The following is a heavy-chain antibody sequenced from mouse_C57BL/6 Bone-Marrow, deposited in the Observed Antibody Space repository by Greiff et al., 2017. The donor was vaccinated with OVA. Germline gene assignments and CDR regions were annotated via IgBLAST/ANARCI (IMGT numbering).Heavy chain of an antibody. J-gene: IGHJ3*01. Sequence: EVQRVESGGGLVKPGGSLKLSCAASGFTFSDYGMHWVRQAPEKGLEWVAYISSGSSTIYYADTVKGRFTISRDNAKNTLFLQMTSLRYEDTAMYYCARNYGSSRFAYWGQGTLVTVSA. V-gene: IGHV5-17*01. CDR2: ISSGSSTI. CDR3: ARNYGSSRFAY. CDR1: GFTFSDYG. D-gene: IGHD1-1*01.